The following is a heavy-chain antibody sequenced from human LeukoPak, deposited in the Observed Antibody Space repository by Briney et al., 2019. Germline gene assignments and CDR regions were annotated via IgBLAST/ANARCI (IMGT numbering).Heavy chain of an antibody. V-gene: IGHV3-30-3*01. Sequence: GGSLRLSCAASGFTFSSYAMHWVRQAPGKGLEGVAVISYDGSNKYYADSVKGRFTISRDNSKNTLYLQMNSLRAEDTAVYYCASVPSPLGYCSGGSCPIYDYWGQGTLVTVSS. CDR1: GFTFSSYA. CDR2: ISYDGSNK. D-gene: IGHD2-15*01. J-gene: IGHJ4*02. CDR3: ASVPSPLGYCSGGSCPIYDY.